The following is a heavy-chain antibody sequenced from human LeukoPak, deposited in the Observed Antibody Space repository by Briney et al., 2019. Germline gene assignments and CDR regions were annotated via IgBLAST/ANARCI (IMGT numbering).Heavy chain of an antibody. CDR1: GFTFSSYS. Sequence: GGSLRLSCAASGFTFSSYSMNWVRQAPGKGLEWVSYINSGSGTIYYADSVKGRFTISRDNAKNSLYLQMNGLRDEDTTVYYCARDELVAAAGTIDYWGQGTLVTVSS. CDR3: ARDELVAAAGTIDY. V-gene: IGHV3-48*02. J-gene: IGHJ4*02. D-gene: IGHD6-13*01. CDR2: INSGSGTI.